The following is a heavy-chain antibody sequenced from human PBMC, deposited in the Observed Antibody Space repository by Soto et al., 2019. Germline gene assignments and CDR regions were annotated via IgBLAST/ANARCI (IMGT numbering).Heavy chain of an antibody. CDR2: IYYSGST. D-gene: IGHD3-10*01. CDR1: GGSISSSSYY. J-gene: IGHJ5*02. CDR3: ARQGLLWFGELWNNWFDP. V-gene: IGHV4-39*01. Sequence: PSETLSLTCTVSGGSISSSSYYWGWIRQPPGKGLEWIGSIYYSGSTYYNPSLKSRVTISVDTSKNQFSLKLSSVTAADTAVYYCARQGLLWFGELWNNWFDPWGQGTLVTVSS.